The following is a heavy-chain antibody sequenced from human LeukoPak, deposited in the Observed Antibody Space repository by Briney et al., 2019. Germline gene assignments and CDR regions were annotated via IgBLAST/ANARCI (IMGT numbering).Heavy chain of an antibody. CDR1: GGSISSYC. Sequence: SETLSLTCTVSGGSISSYCWIWIRQPPGKGLEWIGYIYYSGSTNYNPSLKSRVTISVDTSKNQFSLKLSSVTAADTAVYYCARAPYYYDSSGYSNWFDPWGQGTLVTVSS. J-gene: IGHJ5*02. D-gene: IGHD3-22*01. V-gene: IGHV4-59*01. CDR2: IYYSGST. CDR3: ARAPYYYDSSGYSNWFDP.